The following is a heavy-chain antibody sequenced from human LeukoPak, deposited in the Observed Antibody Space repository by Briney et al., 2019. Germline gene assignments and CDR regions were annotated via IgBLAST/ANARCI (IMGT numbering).Heavy chain of an antibody. D-gene: IGHD1-1*01. CDR2: ISSSSSYI. J-gene: IGHJ4*02. Sequence: SGGSLRLSCAASGFTFSSYSMNWVRQAPGKGLEWVSSISSSSSYIYYADSVKGRFTISRDNAKNSLYLQMNSLRAEDTAVYYCARAGPWNPNDHLDYWGQGTLVTVSS. CDR3: ARAGPWNPNDHLDY. CDR1: GFTFSSYS. V-gene: IGHV3-21*01.